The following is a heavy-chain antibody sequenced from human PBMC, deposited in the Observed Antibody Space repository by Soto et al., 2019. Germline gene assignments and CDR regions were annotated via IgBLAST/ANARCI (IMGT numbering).Heavy chain of an antibody. CDR2: ISSSSSTI. CDR3: AFGEGSRYYYYGMDV. V-gene: IGHV3-48*01. CDR1: GLTFSSYS. Sequence: EVQLVESGGGLVQRGGSLRLSCAASGLTFSSYSMNWVRQAPGKGLEWVSYISSSSSTIYYADSVKGRFTISRDNAKNSLSLRMNSLTADDTAVYSCAFGEGSRYYYYGMDVWGQGTTVTASS. J-gene: IGHJ6*02. D-gene: IGHD2-15*01.